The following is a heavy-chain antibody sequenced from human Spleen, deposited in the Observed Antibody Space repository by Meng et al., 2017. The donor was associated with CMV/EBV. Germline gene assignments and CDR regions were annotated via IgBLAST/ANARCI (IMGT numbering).Heavy chain of an antibody. CDR1: GFSFDTFS. V-gene: IGHV3-7*01. CDR3: ARTLFNSWDAFDI. J-gene: IGHJ3*02. Sequence: GESLKISCIASGFSFDTFSMPWVRQAPGKGLEWVASIKRDGSEKHYVDSVKGRFTISRDNAKNTLYLQMNSLRAEDTAVYYCARTLFNSWDAFDIWGQGTMVTVSS. D-gene: IGHD2/OR15-2a*01. CDR2: IKRDGSEK.